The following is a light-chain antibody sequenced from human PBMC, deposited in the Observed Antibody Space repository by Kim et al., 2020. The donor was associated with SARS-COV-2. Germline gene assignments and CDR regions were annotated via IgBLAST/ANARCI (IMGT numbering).Light chain of an antibody. J-gene: IGLJ2*01. Sequence: SSELTQDPAVSVALGQTARITCQGDSLRSYYASWYQQKPGQAPVLVIYGKNNRPSGIPDRFSGSSSGNTASLTITGAQAEDEADYYCNSRDSSGNVVFGGGTQLTVL. CDR1: SLRSYY. CDR3: NSRDSSGNVV. CDR2: GKN. V-gene: IGLV3-19*01.